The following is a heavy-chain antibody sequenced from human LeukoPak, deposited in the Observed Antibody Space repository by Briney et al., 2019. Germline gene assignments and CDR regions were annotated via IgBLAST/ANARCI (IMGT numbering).Heavy chain of an antibody. V-gene: IGHV3-64*01. CDR3: ARVRRGWIQLQYYYYYYMDV. CDR2: ISSNGGST. J-gene: IGHJ6*03. D-gene: IGHD5-18*01. Sequence: GGSLRLSCAASGFTFSSYAMHWVRQAPGKGLEYVSAISSNGGSTYYANSVKGRFTVSRDNSKNTLYLQMGSLRAEDMAVYYCARVRRGWIQLQYYYYYYMDVWGKGTTVTVSS. CDR1: GFTFSSYA.